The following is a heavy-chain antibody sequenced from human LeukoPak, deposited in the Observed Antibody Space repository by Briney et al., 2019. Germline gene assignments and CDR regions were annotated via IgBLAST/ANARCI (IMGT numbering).Heavy chain of an antibody. CDR1: GYSFITYS. V-gene: IGHV1-18*01. D-gene: IGHD6-19*01. Sequence: GASVKVSCKTSGYSFITYSINWVRQAPGQGLEWMGWISGYSGNTNYAQELQGRVTMTIDTPTGTAYMEVRSLRSDDTAVYYCARGHSSGRDYYFDYWGQGTLVTVSS. J-gene: IGHJ4*02. CDR2: ISGYSGNT. CDR3: ARGHSSGRDYYFDY.